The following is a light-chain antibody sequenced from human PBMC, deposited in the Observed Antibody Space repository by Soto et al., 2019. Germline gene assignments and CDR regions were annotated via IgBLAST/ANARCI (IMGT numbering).Light chain of an antibody. V-gene: IGKV3-15*01. CDR1: QSVSSN. Sequence: EIVMTQSPATLSVSPGERATLSCRASQSVSSNLAWYQQKPGQAPRLLIYGASTRATGMPARFSGSGSGTEFTLTINSLQSEDFAVYYCQQYKNWPPITFGQGTRLEI. CDR3: QQYKNWPPIT. CDR2: GAS. J-gene: IGKJ5*01.